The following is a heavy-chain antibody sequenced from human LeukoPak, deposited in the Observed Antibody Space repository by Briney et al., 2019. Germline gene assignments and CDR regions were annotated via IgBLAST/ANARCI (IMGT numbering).Heavy chain of an antibody. J-gene: IGHJ4*02. CDR1: GFTFSGFA. V-gene: IGHV3-21*01. D-gene: IGHD2-15*01. Sequence: GGSLRLSCAASGFTFSGFAMSWVRRTPGKGLEWVSSISSSSSYISYADSVQGRFTISRDNAKNSLFLQMNSLRAEDTAVYYCATSSGGSFPGWGQGTLVTVSS. CDR2: ISSSSSYI. CDR3: ATSSGGSFPG.